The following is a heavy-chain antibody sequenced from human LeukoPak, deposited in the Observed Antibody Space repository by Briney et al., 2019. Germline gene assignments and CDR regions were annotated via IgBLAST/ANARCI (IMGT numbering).Heavy chain of an antibody. CDR2: IYYSGST. Sequence: SETLSLTCTVSGGSISSSSYYWGWIRQPPGKGLAWIGSIYYSGSTYYNPSLKSRVTISVDTSKNQFSLKLSSVTAADTAVYYCARHPYSSGYYYLLDYWGQGTLVTVSS. D-gene: IGHD3-22*01. CDR3: ARHPYSSGYYYLLDY. V-gene: IGHV4-39*01. J-gene: IGHJ4*02. CDR1: GGSISSSSYY.